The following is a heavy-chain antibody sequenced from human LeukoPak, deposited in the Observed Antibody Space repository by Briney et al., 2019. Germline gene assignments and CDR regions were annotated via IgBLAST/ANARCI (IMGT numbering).Heavy chain of an antibody. J-gene: IGHJ4*02. CDR3: ARGVGYSYGYFRT. CDR2: INHSGST. Sequence: SETLSLTCAVYGGSFSGYYWSWIRQPPGEGLEWIGEINHSGSTNYNPSLKSRVTISVDTSKNQFSLKLSSVTAADTAVYYCARGVGYSYGYFRTWGQGTLVTVSS. D-gene: IGHD5-18*01. V-gene: IGHV4-34*01. CDR1: GGSFSGYY.